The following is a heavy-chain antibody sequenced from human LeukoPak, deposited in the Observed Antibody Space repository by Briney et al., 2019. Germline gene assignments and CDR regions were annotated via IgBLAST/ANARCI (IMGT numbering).Heavy chain of an antibody. CDR3: ASHTPSTAGLPD. Sequence: GSSVKVSCKASGGTFSSYAISWVRQAPGQGLEWMGGIIPIFGTANYAQKFQGRVTITTDESTSTAYMELSSLRSEDTAVYYCASHTPSTAGLPDWGQGTLVTVSS. D-gene: IGHD6-6*01. CDR1: GGTFSSYA. CDR2: IIPIFGTA. J-gene: IGHJ4*02. V-gene: IGHV1-69*05.